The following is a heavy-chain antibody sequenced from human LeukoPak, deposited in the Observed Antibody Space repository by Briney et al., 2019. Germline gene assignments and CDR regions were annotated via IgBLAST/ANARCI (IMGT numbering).Heavy chain of an antibody. CDR3: AKEDSSGYYRPVRTFDY. V-gene: IGHV3-15*05. CDR1: GFTFSNAW. Sequence: KSGGSLRLSCAASGFTFSNAWMSWVRQAPGKGLEWVGRIKSKIDGGTAHYAAPVKGRFTISRDDSKNTLYLQMNSLKTEDTAVYYCAKEDSSGYYRPVRTFDYWGQGTLVTVSS. D-gene: IGHD3-22*01. J-gene: IGHJ4*02. CDR2: IKSKIDGGTA.